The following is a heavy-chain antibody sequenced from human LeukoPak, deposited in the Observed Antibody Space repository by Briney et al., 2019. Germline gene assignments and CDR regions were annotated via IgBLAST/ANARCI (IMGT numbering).Heavy chain of an antibody. J-gene: IGHJ6*03. CDR1: GYSFSDYY. V-gene: IGHV1-2*02. D-gene: IGHD2-15*01. CDR2: INPNSDGR. CDR3: ARTPMGGHFYMDV. Sequence: ASVKVSCKASGYSFSDYYIHWVRRAPGQGLEWMGWINPNSDGRNYAQKFQGRVTMTWDTSISTAYMALSSLTSDDTAVFFCARTPMGGHFYMDVWGEGTAVIVSS.